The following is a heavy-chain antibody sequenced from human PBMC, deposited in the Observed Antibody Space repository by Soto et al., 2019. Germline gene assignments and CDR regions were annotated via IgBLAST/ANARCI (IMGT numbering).Heavy chain of an antibody. Sequence: SETLSLTCTVSGGSISSYYWSWIRQPPGKGLEWIGYIYYSGSTNYNPSLKSRVTISVDTSKNQFSLKLSSVTAADTAVYYCARGDQNSDILPGYYLPYYYYGMDVWGQGTTVTVSS. CDR1: GGSISSYY. CDR2: IYYSGST. J-gene: IGHJ6*02. D-gene: IGHD3-9*01. CDR3: ARGDQNSDILPGYYLPYYYYGMDV. V-gene: IGHV4-59*01.